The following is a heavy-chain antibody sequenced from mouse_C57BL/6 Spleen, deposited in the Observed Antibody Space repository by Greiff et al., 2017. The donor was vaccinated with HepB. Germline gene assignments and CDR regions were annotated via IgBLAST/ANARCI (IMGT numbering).Heavy chain of an antibody. J-gene: IGHJ1*03. CDR3: ADYYCSSPPYWYFDV. CDR1: GYTFTSYG. CDR2: IYPRSGNT. V-gene: IGHV1-81*01. D-gene: IGHD1-1*01. Sequence: VQLQQSGAELARPGASVKLSCKASGYTFTSYGISWVKQRTGQGLEWIGEIYPRSGNTYYNEKFKGKATLTADKSSSTAYMELRSLTSEDSAVYFCADYYCSSPPYWYFDVWGTGTTVTVSS.